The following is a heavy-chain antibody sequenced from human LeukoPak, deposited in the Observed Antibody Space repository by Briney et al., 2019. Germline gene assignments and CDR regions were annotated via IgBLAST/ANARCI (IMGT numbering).Heavy chain of an antibody. J-gene: IGHJ5*02. CDR2: MNPNSGNT. CDR3: ARGWVNCSGGSCYSSWFHP. D-gene: IGHD2-15*01. V-gene: IGHV1-8*01. CDR1: GYTFTSYD. Sequence: ASVKVSCKASGYTFTSYDINWVRQATGQGLEWMGWMNPNSGNTGYAQKFQGRVTMTRNTSISTAYMELSSLRSEDTAVYYCARGWVNCSGGSCYSSWFHPWGQGTLVTVSS.